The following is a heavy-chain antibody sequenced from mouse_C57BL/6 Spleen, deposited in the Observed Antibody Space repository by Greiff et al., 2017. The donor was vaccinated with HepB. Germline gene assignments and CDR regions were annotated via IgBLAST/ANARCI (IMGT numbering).Heavy chain of an antibody. J-gene: IGHJ2*01. V-gene: IGHV5-4*03. CDR2: ISDGGSYT. CDR1: GFTFSSYA. Sequence: EVKLVESGGGLVKPGGSLKLSCAASGFTFSSYAMSWVRQTPEKRLEWVATISDGGSYTYYPDNVKGRFTISRDTAKNNLYLQMSHLKSEDTAMYYCARAYSNYGEVYYFDYWGQGTTLTVSS. CDR3: ARAYSNYGEVYYFDY. D-gene: IGHD2-5*01.